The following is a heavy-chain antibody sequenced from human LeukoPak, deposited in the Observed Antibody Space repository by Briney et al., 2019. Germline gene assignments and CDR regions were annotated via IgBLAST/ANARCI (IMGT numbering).Heavy chain of an antibody. CDR2: IYSGGST. CDR3: ARDGYRLGTGGYNDAFDI. V-gene: IGHV3-66*02. D-gene: IGHD1-1*01. J-gene: IGHJ3*02. Sequence: GGSLRLSCAASGFTVSSNYMSWVRQAPGKGLEWVSVIYSGGSTYYADSVKGRFIISRDNSKNTLYLRMNSLRAEDTAVYYCARDGYRLGTGGYNDAFDIWGQGTMVTVSS. CDR1: GFTVSSNY.